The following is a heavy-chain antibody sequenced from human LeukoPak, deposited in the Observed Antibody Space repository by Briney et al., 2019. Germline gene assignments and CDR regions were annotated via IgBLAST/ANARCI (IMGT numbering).Heavy chain of an antibody. J-gene: IGHJ4*02. CDR1: GGSFSGYY. CDR3: ARVQGYDSSGYSDY. V-gene: IGHV4-34*01. Sequence: SETLSLTCAVYGGSFSGYYWSWIRQPPGKGLEWIGEINHSGSTNYNPSLKSRVTISVDTSKNQFSLKLSSVTAADTAVCYCARVQGYDSSGYSDYWGQGTLVTVSS. D-gene: IGHD3-22*01. CDR2: INHSGST.